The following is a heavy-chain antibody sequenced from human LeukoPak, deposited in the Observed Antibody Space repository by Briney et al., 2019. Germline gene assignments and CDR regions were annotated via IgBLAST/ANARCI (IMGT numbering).Heavy chain of an antibody. Sequence: PSETLSLTCAVYGGSFSGYYWSWIRQPPGKGLEWIGEINHSGSTNYNPSLKSRATISVDTSKNQFSLKLSSVTAADTAVYYCARRPLGYCSSTSCPTPYYFDYWGQGTLVTVSS. CDR2: INHSGST. CDR1: GGSFSGYY. CDR3: ARRPLGYCSSTSCPTPYYFDY. J-gene: IGHJ4*02. D-gene: IGHD2-2*01. V-gene: IGHV4-34*01.